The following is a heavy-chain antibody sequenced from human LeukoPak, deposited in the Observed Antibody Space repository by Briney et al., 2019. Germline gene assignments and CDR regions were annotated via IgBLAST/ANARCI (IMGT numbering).Heavy chain of an antibody. V-gene: IGHV3-13*04. CDR1: GFTFSSYD. CDR3: ARGAGDDSSGYVEYFQH. CDR2: IGTAGDT. J-gene: IGHJ1*01. D-gene: IGHD3-22*01. Sequence: GGSLRLSCAASGFTFSSYDXXWVRQATGXGLEWVSAIGTAGDTYYPGSVKGRFTISRENAKTSLYLQMNSLRAGDTAVYYCARGAGDDSSGYVEYFQHWGQGTLVTVSS.